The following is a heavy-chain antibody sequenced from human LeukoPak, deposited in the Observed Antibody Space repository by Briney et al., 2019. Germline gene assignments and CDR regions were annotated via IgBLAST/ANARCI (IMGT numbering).Heavy chain of an antibody. D-gene: IGHD6-13*01. CDR1: GYIFTTYY. Sequence: GASVRVSCKASGYIFTTYYIHWVRQAPGQGLEWMGIINPTGGSTTYAQKFQGRVTMTRDTSTSTVFMELNSLRSEDTAVYYCALYSSTWYWGQGTLVTVSS. V-gene: IGHV1-46*01. CDR3: ALYSSTWY. CDR2: INPTGGST. J-gene: IGHJ4*02.